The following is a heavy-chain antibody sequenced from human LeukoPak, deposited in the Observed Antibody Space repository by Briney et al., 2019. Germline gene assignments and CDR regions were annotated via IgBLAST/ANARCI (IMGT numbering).Heavy chain of an antibody. CDR1: GFTFTSYW. CDR3: AREKTMVVTPGGPFFDY. J-gene: IGHJ4*02. Sequence: GGSLRLSCAASGFTFTSYWMSWVRQAPGKGLEWVANIKDDGGEKYYVDSVKGRFTISRDNAQNSLYLQMNSLRAEDTAVYYCAREKTMVVTPGGPFFDYWGQGTLVTVSS. V-gene: IGHV3-7*01. D-gene: IGHD4-23*01. CDR2: IKDDGGEK.